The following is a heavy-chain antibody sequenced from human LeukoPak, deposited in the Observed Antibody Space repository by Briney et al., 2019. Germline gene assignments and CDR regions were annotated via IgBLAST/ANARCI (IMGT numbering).Heavy chain of an antibody. V-gene: IGHV4-59*08. CDR3: ARQPSGTAAFDI. J-gene: IGHJ3*02. CDR2: IYRSGNT. Sequence: SETLSLTCAVSGGSISSYYWSWIRQSPGKGLEWIAYIYRSGNTNYNPSFKSRVTISVDTSKNQFSLKLTSVAAADTAIYYCARQPSGTAAFDIWGQGTMVTVSS. D-gene: IGHD1/OR15-1a*01. CDR1: GGSISSYY.